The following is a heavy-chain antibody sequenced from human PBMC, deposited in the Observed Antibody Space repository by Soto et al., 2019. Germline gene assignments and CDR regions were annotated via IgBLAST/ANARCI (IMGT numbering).Heavy chain of an antibody. J-gene: IGHJ6*02. Sequence: SVKVSCKASGGTFGSYAITWVRRAPGQGXEWLGGIIPILNSPAYAQKFQARVVITADEITNTAYMELDSLRFDDTAVYYCAREAPYCTSATCPKFYDMDVWGQGTTVTVSS. V-gene: IGHV1-69*13. CDR2: IIPILNSP. CDR1: GGTFGSYA. CDR3: AREAPYCTSATCPKFYDMDV. D-gene: IGHD2-2*01.